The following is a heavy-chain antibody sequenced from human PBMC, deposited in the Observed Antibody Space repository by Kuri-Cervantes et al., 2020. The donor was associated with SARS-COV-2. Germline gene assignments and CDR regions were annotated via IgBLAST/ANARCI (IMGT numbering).Heavy chain of an antibody. J-gene: IGHJ3*02. D-gene: IGHD3-22*01. CDR2: VNPNTGGT. CDR1: GFTFSSYA. V-gene: IGHV1-2*02. CDR3: VRFRYYDSSRNASDI. Sequence: GESLKISCAASGFTFSSYALHWVRQAPGQGLEWVGWVNPNTGGTKYAQKFQGRVTMTRHTSITTAYMELSRLRSDDTAVFYCVRFRYYDSSRNASDIWGQGTLVTVSS.